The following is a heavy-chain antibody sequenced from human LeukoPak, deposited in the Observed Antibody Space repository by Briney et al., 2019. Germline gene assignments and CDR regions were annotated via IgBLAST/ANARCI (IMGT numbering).Heavy chain of an antibody. CDR2: IYYSGST. CDR1: GGSISSYY. CDR3: ARVGAGDYYDSSGYYSRRRFYFDY. J-gene: IGHJ4*02. Sequence: SETLSLTCTVSGGSISSYYWSWIRRPPGKGLEWIGYIYYSGSTNYNPSLKSRVTISVDTSKNQFSLKLSSVTAADTAVYYCARVGAGDYYDSSGYYSRRRFYFDYWGQGTLVTVSS. V-gene: IGHV4-59*01. D-gene: IGHD3-22*01.